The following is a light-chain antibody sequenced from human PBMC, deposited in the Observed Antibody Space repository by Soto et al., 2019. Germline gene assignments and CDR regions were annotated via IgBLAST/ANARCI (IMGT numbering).Light chain of an antibody. Sequence: DIQMTQSPSSLSASVGDRVTITCRASQDIRNDLGLYQQKPGKAPKRLIYAASSLQSGVPSRFSGSGSGTEFTLTISSLQPEDFATYYCLQYNSYPWTFGQGTKVEIK. CDR2: AAS. CDR1: QDIRND. V-gene: IGKV1-17*01. CDR3: LQYNSYPWT. J-gene: IGKJ1*01.